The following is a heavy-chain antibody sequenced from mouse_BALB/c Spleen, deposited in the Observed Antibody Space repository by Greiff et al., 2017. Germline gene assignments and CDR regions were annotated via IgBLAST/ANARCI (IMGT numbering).Heavy chain of an antibody. D-gene: IGHD1-1*01. J-gene: IGHJ4*01. CDR1: GFTFSSYG. Sequence: EVKLVESGGDLVKPGGSLKLSCAASGFTFSSYGMSWVRQTPDKRLEWVATISSGGSYTYYPDSVKGRFTISRDNAKNTLYLQMSSLKSEDTAMYYCARHPYYGRGMDYWGQGTSVTVSS. CDR3: ARHPYYGRGMDY. CDR2: ISSGGSYT. V-gene: IGHV5-6*01.